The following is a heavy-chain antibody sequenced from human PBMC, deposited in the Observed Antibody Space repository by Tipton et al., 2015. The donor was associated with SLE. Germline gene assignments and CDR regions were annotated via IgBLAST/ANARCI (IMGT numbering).Heavy chain of an antibody. CDR2: ISYDGSNK. D-gene: IGHD3-22*01. CDR1: GFTFSSYG. CDR3: AKDSPNHYYDSSGYYRDNRHSTRSY. V-gene: IGHV3-30*18. J-gene: IGHJ4*02. Sequence: SLRLSCAASGFTFSSYGMHWVRQAPGKGLEWVAVISYDGSNKYYADSVKGRFTISRDNSKNTLYLQMNSLRAEDTSVYYCAKDSPNHYYDSSGYYRDNRHSTRSYWGQGTLVTVSS.